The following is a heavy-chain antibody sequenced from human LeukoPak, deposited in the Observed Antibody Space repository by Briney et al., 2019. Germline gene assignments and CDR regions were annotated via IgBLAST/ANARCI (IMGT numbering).Heavy chain of an antibody. Sequence: GGSLRLSCAASGFTFSSYAMHWVRQAPGKGLEGVAVISYDGSNKYYADSVKGRFTISRDNSKNTLYLQMNSLRAEDTAVYYCARERTYSSGWYWNDYWGQGTLVTVSS. CDR2: ISYDGSNK. V-gene: IGHV3-30*04. CDR3: ARERTYSSGWYWNDY. CDR1: GFTFSSYA. D-gene: IGHD6-19*01. J-gene: IGHJ4*02.